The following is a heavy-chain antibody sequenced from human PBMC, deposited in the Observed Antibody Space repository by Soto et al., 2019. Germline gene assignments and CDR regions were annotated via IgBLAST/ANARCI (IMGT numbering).Heavy chain of an antibody. J-gene: IGHJ3*02. D-gene: IGHD2-8*01. CDR2: ISGTSANI. V-gene: IGHV3-9*01. Sequence: EMQLVESGGGLVQPGRSLRLSCAASGRTFDNFAMHWVRHAPGKGLEWVSGISGTSANIEYVDSVKGRFTISRDNAKNYLYLQMTSLRPEDTAFYYCVKGGYCTRPRCPLAGLETFDIWGHGTAVTVSS. CDR3: VKGGYCTRPRCPLAGLETFDI. CDR1: GRTFDNFA.